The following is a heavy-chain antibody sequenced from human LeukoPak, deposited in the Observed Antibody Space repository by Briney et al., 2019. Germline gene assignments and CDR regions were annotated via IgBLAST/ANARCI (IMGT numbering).Heavy chain of an antibody. J-gene: IGHJ4*02. CDR1: GFSLSTSGVG. D-gene: IGHD6-19*01. CDR3: ARFRLVRYYFDS. Sequence: SGPTLVNPTQTPTLTCTFSGFSLSTSGVGVGWIRQPPGKALEWLALIYWNDDKRYSPSLKSRLTITKDTSKNQVVLTMTNMDPVDTATYYCARFRLVRYYFDSWGQGTLVTVSS. CDR2: IYWNDDK. V-gene: IGHV2-5*01.